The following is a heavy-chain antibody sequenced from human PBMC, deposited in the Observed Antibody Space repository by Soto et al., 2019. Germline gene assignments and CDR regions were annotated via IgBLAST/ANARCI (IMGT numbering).Heavy chain of an antibody. CDR2: IYYSGST. Sequence: PSETLSLTCTVSGGSISSGGYYWSWIRQHPGKGLEWIGYIYYSGSTYYNPSLKSRVTISVDTSKNQFSLKLSSVTAADTAVYYCARDEASSGRFDPWGQGTQVTVSS. V-gene: IGHV4-31*03. J-gene: IGHJ5*02. CDR1: GGSISSGGYY. CDR3: ARDEASSGRFDP. D-gene: IGHD6-19*01.